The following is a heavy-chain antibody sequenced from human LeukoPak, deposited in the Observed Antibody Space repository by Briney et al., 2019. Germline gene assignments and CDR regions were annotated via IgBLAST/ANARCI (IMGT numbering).Heavy chain of an antibody. Sequence: GGSLRLSCAASGFTFSSYSMNWVRQAPGKGLEWVSSISSSSSYIYYADSVKGRLTISRDHAKNSLYLQMNSLRAEDTAVYYCAKDMSLPHYGMDVWGQGTTVTVSS. V-gene: IGHV3-21*01. CDR2: ISSSSSYI. CDR1: GFTFSSYS. D-gene: IGHD2-15*01. CDR3: AKDMSLPHYGMDV. J-gene: IGHJ6*02.